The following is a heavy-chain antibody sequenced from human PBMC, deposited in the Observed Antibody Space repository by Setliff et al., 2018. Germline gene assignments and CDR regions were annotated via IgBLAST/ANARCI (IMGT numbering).Heavy chain of an antibody. Sequence: GGSLRLSCVASGFTFSSFWMHWVRQAPGKGLVWVSRINSDASRITYAYSVKGRFTISRDNANNTVYLQMNSLRAEDTAVYYCAKVSSRGSSWYDPEYYFDYWGQGTLVTVSS. V-gene: IGHV3-74*03. J-gene: IGHJ4*02. CDR2: INSDASRI. CDR1: GFTFSSFW. D-gene: IGHD6-13*01. CDR3: AKVSSRGSSWYDPEYYFDY.